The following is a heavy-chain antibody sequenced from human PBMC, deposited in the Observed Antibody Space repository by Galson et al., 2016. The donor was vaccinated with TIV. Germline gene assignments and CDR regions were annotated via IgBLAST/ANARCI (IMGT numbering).Heavy chain of an antibody. J-gene: IGHJ3*01. V-gene: IGHV3-53*01. D-gene: IGHD1-7*01. CDR1: GFTVSRNY. Sequence: SLRLSCAASGFTVSRNYMSWVRQAPGKGLEWISIIYSGGNPYYADSVEGRFTISRDTSKNTVYLQMSSLRAEDTAVYYCARDNNWNYANDAFDLWGQGTMVTVSS. CDR3: ARDNNWNYANDAFDL. CDR2: IYSGGNP.